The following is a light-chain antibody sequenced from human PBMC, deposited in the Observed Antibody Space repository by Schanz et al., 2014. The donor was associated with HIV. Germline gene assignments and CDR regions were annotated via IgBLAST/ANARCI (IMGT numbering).Light chain of an antibody. CDR1: SSDVGGYNY. CDR2: DVT. J-gene: IGLJ3*02. CDR3: CSFAGTIWV. Sequence: QSALTQPRSVSGSPGQSVAISCTGTSSDVGGYNYVSWYRQHPGKAPKLMIYDVTKRPSGVPDRFSGSKSGNTASLTISGLQAEDEADYYCCSFAGTIWVFGGGTKLTVL. V-gene: IGLV2-11*01.